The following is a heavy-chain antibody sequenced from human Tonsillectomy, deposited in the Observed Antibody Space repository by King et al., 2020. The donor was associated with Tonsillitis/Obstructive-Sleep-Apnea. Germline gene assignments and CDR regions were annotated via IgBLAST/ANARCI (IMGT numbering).Heavy chain of an antibody. J-gene: IGHJ4*02. CDR1: GGSISSSNW. CDR2: IYHSGST. Sequence: QLQESGPGLVKPSGTLSLTCAVSGGSISSSNWWSWVRQPPGKGLEWIGEIYHSGSTNYSPSLKSRVTISVDKSKNQFSLKLSSVTAADTAVYYCARAKKEYYDILTGPKSRFLDYWGQGTLVTVSS. V-gene: IGHV4-4*02. CDR3: ARAKKEYYDILTGPKSRFLDY. D-gene: IGHD3-9*01.